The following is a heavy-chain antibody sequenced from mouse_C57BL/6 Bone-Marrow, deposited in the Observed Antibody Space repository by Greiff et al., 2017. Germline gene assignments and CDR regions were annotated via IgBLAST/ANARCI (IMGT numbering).Heavy chain of an antibody. V-gene: IGHV1-52*01. D-gene: IGHD2-3*01. Sequence: VQLQQPGAELVRPGSSVKLSCKASGYTFTSYWMHWVKQRPIQGLEWIGNIDPSDSETHYNQKFKDKATLTVDKSSSTAYMQRSSLTSEDSAVYYCARNYDGYPGFAYWGQGTLVTVSA. J-gene: IGHJ3*01. CDR1: GYTFTSYW. CDR3: ARNYDGYPGFAY. CDR2: IDPSDSET.